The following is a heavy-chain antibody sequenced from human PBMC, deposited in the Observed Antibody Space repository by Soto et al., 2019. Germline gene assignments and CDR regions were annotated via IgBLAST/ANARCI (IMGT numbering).Heavy chain of an antibody. Sequence: QLHLVQSGAEVKKPGSSLKVSCKASGGTFSNSGISWVRQAPGQGLEWMGGIIPISGAANYAQKFQGRVTITADKSTSTSYMELSSLRSEDTAVYYCARDMTRTVVPYFDFWGQGTLVTVSS. CDR2: IIPISGAA. V-gene: IGHV1-69*06. CDR3: ARDMTRTVVPYFDF. J-gene: IGHJ4*02. CDR1: GGTFSNSG. D-gene: IGHD1-7*01.